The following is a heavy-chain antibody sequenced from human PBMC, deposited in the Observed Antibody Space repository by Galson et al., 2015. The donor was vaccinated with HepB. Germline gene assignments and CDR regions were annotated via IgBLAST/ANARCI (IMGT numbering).Heavy chain of an antibody. CDR2: IIPILGIA. J-gene: IGHJ5*02. V-gene: IGHV1-69*02. CDR3: ARLYGAAAELVGWFDP. D-gene: IGHD6-13*01. Sequence: SVKVSCKASGGTFSSYTISWVRQAPGQGLEWMGRIIPILGIANYAQKFQGRVTITADKSTSTAYMVLSSLRSEDTAVYYCARLYGAAAELVGWFDPWGQGTLVTVSS. CDR1: GGTFSSYT.